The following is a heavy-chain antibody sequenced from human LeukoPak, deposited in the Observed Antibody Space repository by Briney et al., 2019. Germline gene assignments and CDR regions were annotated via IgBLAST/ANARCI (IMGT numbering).Heavy chain of an antibody. J-gene: IGHJ4*02. CDR1: GGSISPYF. V-gene: IGHV4-59*01. CDR3: ARSAYIGNSIGFGY. D-gene: IGHD4-23*01. Sequence: SETLSLTCSVSGGSISPYFWSWIRQPPGKGLEWIGYVYPTGSTDYNPSLRGRVTIAVDTSKNQFSLRLTSVTAADTALYYCARSAYIGNSIGFGYWGQGTLVTVSS. CDR2: VYPTGST.